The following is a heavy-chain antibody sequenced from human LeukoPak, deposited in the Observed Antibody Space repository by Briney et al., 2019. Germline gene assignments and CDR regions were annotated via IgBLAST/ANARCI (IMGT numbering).Heavy chain of an antibody. Sequence: GASVKVSCKASGGTFSSYAISWVRQAPGQGLEWMGGIIPIFGTANYAQKFQGKVTITAEESTGTAYMELNSLRSEDTAVYYCARELVISKNDWFDPWGQGTLVTVSS. CDR3: ARELVISKNDWFDP. J-gene: IGHJ5*02. CDR2: IIPIFGTA. V-gene: IGHV1-69*13. D-gene: IGHD6-13*01. CDR1: GGTFSSYA.